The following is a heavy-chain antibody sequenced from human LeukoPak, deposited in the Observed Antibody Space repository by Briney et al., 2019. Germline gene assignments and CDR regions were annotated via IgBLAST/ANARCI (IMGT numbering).Heavy chain of an antibody. J-gene: IGHJ4*02. CDR3: ARGPRIAVARRYFDY. V-gene: IGHV4-34*01. D-gene: IGHD6-19*01. CDR1: GGSFSGYY. Sequence: PSETLSLTCAVYGGSFSGYYWSWIRQPPGKGLEWIGEINHSGSTNYNPSLKSRVTISVDTSKNQFSLKLSSVTAADTAVYYCARGPRIAVARRYFDYWGQGTLVTVSS. CDR2: INHSGST.